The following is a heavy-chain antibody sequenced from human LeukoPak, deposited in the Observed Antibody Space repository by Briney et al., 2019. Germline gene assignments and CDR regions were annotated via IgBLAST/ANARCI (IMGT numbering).Heavy chain of an antibody. Sequence: SETLSLTCTVSSGSISSHYWSWIRQPAGKGLEWIGRMSASGGTNYNPSLKSRVTMSVDTSKNQFSLNLTSVTAADTALYYCARARQPDRGLDYWGQGTVVTVSS. CDR3: ARARQPDRGLDY. V-gene: IGHV4-4*07. J-gene: IGHJ4*02. CDR2: MSASGGT. CDR1: SGSISSHY.